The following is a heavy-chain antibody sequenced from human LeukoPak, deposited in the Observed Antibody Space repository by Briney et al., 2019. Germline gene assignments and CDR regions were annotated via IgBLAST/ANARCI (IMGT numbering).Heavy chain of an antibody. Sequence: PSETLSLTCTISGGSISNSSYYWGWIRQPPGKELEWIGSLYYSGSTYYNPSLKSRLTISVDTSNNQFSLKLSSVTAADTAVYYCASSPLTSSIAAVDHWGQGTLVTVSS. CDR3: ASSPLTSSIAAVDH. J-gene: IGHJ4*02. V-gene: IGHV4-39*01. CDR2: LYYSGST. D-gene: IGHD6-13*01. CDR1: GGSISNSSYY.